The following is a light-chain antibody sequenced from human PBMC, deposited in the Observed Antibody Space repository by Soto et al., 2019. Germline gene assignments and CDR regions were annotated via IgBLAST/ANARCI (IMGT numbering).Light chain of an antibody. J-gene: IGKJ2*01. CDR1: QGVSAY. V-gene: IGKV1-39*01. CDR2: AAS. CDR3: QPCYKTPHT. Sequence: DIQMTQSPSTLSASLGERVTITCRASQGVSAYLLWYQQRHGKAPKLLIYAASNWATGVPARFSGSRSGTKFTLTISSLQPEDFATYYCQPCYKTPHTFGQGTKLESK.